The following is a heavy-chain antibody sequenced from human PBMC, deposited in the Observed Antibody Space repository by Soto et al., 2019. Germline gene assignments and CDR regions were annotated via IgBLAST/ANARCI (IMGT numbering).Heavy chain of an antibody. CDR2: ISDSGSA. Sequence: PSETLSLTCPVSGVSISGHYWSWVRQPPGKGLECIGYISDSGSANYNPSLKSRVTISAHTSKNQFSLRLTSVTAADTAVYYCARDVSPLVHWGQGTLVTVSS. V-gene: IGHV4-59*11. CDR1: GVSISGHY. CDR3: ARDVSPLVH. J-gene: IGHJ4*02. D-gene: IGHD2-8*02.